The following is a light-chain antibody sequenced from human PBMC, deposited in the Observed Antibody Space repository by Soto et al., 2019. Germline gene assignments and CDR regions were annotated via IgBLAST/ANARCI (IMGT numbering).Light chain of an antibody. V-gene: IGKV3-11*01. CDR1: QSVSNY. CDR3: QQRSNWPPVT. Sequence: EIVLTQSPATLSLSPGERATLSCRASQSVSNYLAWYQQKPGQAPRLLIYDASNRASGIPARFSGSGSGTDFTLTIRSLDPEDFAVYSCQQRSNWPPVTFGGGPKVEIK. CDR2: DAS. J-gene: IGKJ4*02.